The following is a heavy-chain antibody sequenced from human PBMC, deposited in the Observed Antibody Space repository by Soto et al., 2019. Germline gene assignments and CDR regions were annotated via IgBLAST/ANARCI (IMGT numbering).Heavy chain of an antibody. CDR1: GGSISSYY. V-gene: IGHV4-59*01. Sequence: SETLSLTCTVSGGSISSYYWSWIRQPPGKGLEWIGYIYYSGSTNYNPSLKSRVTISVDTSKNQFSLRLSSLTAADTAVYYCASRSGRAYYGMDVWGQGTTVTVSS. CDR3: ASRSGRAYYGMDV. J-gene: IGHJ6*02. D-gene: IGHD3-10*01. CDR2: IYYSGST.